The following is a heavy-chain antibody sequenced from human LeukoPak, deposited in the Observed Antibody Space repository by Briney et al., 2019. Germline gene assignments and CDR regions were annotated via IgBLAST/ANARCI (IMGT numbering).Heavy chain of an antibody. J-gene: IGHJ5*02. Sequence: GSVKVSCEASGYTFTTYDITWVRQPPGQGLEWMGWISTSNGNTNYAQKLQGRVTLTTATSSNTAYVDRRGLTSDDTAVYYCARGAYSSGYGPWGQGTLVTVSS. CDR2: ISTSNGNT. CDR3: ARGAYSSGYGP. V-gene: IGHV1-18*01. CDR1: GYTFTTYD. D-gene: IGHD5-18*01.